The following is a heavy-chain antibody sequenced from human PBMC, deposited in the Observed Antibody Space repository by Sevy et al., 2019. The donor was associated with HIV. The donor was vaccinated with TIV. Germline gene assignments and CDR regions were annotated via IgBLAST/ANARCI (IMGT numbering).Heavy chain of an antibody. D-gene: IGHD1-7*01. CDR2: ISYDGSIK. CDR1: GFTFSNYG. V-gene: IGHV3-30*18. Sequence: RGCLRLSCAASGFTFSNYGMHWVRQAPGKGLEWVAVISYDGSIKYYADSVRGRFTISRENSKNTLYLQMNSLRPEDTTMYFCAKDQGRLLELDYWGQGTLVTVS. J-gene: IGHJ4*02. CDR3: AKDQGRLLELDY.